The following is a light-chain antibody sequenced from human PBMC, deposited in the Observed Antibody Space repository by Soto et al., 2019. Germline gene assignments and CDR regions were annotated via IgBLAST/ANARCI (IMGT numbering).Light chain of an antibody. V-gene: IGKV3-20*01. CDR3: QQYSSSPPLIT. CDR2: GAS. Sequence: EIVLTQSPGTLSLSPGERATLSCRASQSVSSSYLAWYQQKPGQAPRLLIYGASSRATGIPDTCSGSGSGTDFTLTISRLDPEDLAGYYCQQYSSSPPLITFGQGTRLEIK. J-gene: IGKJ5*01. CDR1: QSVSSSY.